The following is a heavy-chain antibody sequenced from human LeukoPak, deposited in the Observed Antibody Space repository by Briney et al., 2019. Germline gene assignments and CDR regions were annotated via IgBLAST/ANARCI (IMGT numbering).Heavy chain of an antibody. CDR1: EFTSSAFW. V-gene: IGHV3-7*03. Sequence: GGSLRLSCAASEFTSSAFWMSWVRRPPGKGLEWVANINKDATEKEYVDSVKGRFTISRDNAKNSLYLQMNSLRAEDTAVYYCARDYYYDSSGYYSYWGQGTLVTVSS. CDR2: INKDATEK. J-gene: IGHJ4*02. CDR3: ARDYYYDSSGYYSY. D-gene: IGHD3-22*01.